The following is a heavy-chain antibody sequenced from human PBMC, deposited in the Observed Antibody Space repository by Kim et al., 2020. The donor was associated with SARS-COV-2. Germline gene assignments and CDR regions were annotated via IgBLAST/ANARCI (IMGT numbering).Heavy chain of an antibody. CDR3: ASLKVVVTAIPYWYFDL. V-gene: IGHV4-39*01. Sequence: SETLSLTCTVSGGSISSSSYYWGWIRQPPGKGLEWIGSIYYSGSTYYNPSLKSRVTISVDTSKNQFSLKPSSVTAADTAVYYCASLKVVVTAIPYWYFDLWGRGTLVTVSS. CDR1: GGSISSSSYY. CDR2: IYYSGST. J-gene: IGHJ2*01. D-gene: IGHD2-21*02.